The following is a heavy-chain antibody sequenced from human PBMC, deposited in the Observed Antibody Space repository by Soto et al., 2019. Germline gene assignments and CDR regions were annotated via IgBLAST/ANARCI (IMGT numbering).Heavy chain of an antibody. Sequence: QVTLKESGPVLVKPTETLTLTCTVSGFSLSNARMGVSWIRQPPGKALEWLAHIFSNDEKSYSTSLRSRLTIXXDXSXTQVVLTMTNMDPVDTATYYCARPNDYGDYVVWFDPWGQGTLVTVSS. CDR3: ARPNDYGDYVVWFDP. D-gene: IGHD4-17*01. CDR1: GFSLSNARMG. CDR2: IFSNDEK. J-gene: IGHJ5*02. V-gene: IGHV2-26*01.